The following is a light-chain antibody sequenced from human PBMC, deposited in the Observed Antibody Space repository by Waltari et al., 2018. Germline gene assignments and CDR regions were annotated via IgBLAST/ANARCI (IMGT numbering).Light chain of an antibody. Sequence: QSVLPQPPSVSGALGQSVTIPCTWSSSNIGAGSAVPWYQRFPGTAPKLLISTNNNRPSGVPDRFSGSKSGTSASLAITGLQAEDEAHYYCQTYDNSLIGRVFGGGTELTVL. CDR2: TNN. CDR3: QTYDNSLIGRV. CDR1: SSNIGAGSA. J-gene: IGLJ3*02. V-gene: IGLV1-40*01.